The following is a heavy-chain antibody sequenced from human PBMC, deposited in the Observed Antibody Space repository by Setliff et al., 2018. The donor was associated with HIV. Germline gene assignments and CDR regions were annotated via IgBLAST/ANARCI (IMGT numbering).Heavy chain of an antibody. CDR1: GFTFSNYG. J-gene: IGHJ4*02. CDR3: AKTLVVVASPLDF. Sequence: GSLRLSCAASGFTFSNYGMHWVRQGPGKGLEWVAFIRSDESETYYADSVKGRFTISRDNSKDTLYLQMSGLTAEDTAIYYCAKTLVVVASPLDFWGQGTLVTVSS. CDR2: IRSDESET. V-gene: IGHV3-30*02. D-gene: IGHD2-15*01.